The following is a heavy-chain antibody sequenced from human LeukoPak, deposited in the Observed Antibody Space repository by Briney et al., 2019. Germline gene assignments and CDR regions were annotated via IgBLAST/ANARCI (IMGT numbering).Heavy chain of an antibody. V-gene: IGHV3-9*01. CDR1: GFTFDDYA. D-gene: IGHD3-22*01. CDR3: AKGYYSSGYSSFFDY. J-gene: IGHJ4*02. Sequence: PGRSLRLSCAASGFTFDDYAMHWVRQAPGKGLEWVSGISWNSGSIGYADSVKGRFTISRDNAKNSLYLQVNSLRAEDTALYYCAKGYYSSGYSSFFDYWGQGTLVTVSS. CDR2: ISWNSGSI.